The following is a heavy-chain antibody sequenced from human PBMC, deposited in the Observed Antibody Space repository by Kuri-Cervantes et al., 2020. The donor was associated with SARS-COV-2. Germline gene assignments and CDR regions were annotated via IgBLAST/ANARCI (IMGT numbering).Heavy chain of an antibody. CDR2: IRYDGSNK. Sequence: SCRASGYTFTSYDINWVRQAPGKGLEWVAFIRYDGSNKYYADSVKGRFTISRDNSKNTLCLQMNSLRAEDTAVYYCAKMEGGFLEWTWIDYWGQGTLVTVSS. D-gene: IGHD3-3*01. J-gene: IGHJ4*02. CDR3: AKMEGGFLEWTWIDY. V-gene: IGHV3-30*02. CDR1: GYTFTSYD.